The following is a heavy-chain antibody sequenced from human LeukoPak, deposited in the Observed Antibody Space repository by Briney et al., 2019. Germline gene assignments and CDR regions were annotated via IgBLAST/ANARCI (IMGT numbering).Heavy chain of an antibody. D-gene: IGHD6-6*01. CDR3: ARGGSSSSGNSFDI. V-gene: IGHV4-4*07. J-gene: IGHJ3*02. CDR2: IYSSGST. CDR1: GDSISGYY. Sequence: SETLSLTCNVSGDSISGYYWSWIRQPAGKGLEWIGRIYSSGSTNYNPSLKSRVTMSVETSKNQFSLRLSSVTAADTAVYCCARGGSSSSGNSFDIWGQGTMVTVSP.